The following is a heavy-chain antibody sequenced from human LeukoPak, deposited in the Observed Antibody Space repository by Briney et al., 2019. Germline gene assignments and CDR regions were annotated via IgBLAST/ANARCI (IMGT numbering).Heavy chain of an antibody. D-gene: IGHD2-15*01. CDR1: GGSISSNN. V-gene: IGHV3-23*01. CDR2: ISGSGGST. J-gene: IGHJ4*02. CDR3: ANGWSPDY. Sequence: GTLSLTCAVSGGSISSNNWWSWVRQAPGKGLEWVSGISGSGGSTYYADSVKGRFTIFRDNSKNTLYLQMNSLRAEDTAVYHCANGWSPDYWGRGTLVTVSS.